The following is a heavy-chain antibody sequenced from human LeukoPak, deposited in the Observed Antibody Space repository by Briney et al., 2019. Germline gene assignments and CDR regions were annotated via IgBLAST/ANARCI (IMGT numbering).Heavy chain of an antibody. J-gene: IGHJ6*03. CDR3: ARFAATPPCYQYYDMDV. D-gene: IGHD2-15*01. Sequence: SQTLSLTCTVAAGSISTTSWGWFRQPPGKGLGWIGFIYYSGITGYNPSLKRRVTISVDTSKNHFSLNLSSVAAADTALYYCARFAATPPCYQYYDMDVWGKGTTVTISS. V-gene: IGHV4-59*01. CDR2: IYYSGIT. CDR1: AGSISTTS.